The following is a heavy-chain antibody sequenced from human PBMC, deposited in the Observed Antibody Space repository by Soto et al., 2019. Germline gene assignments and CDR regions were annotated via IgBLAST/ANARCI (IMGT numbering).Heavy chain of an antibody. J-gene: IGHJ4*02. V-gene: IGHV3-21*01. Sequence: GGSLRLSCAVSSFTFTRYSMNWVRQAPGKGLEWVSSISTNTDYKYYADSMKGRFTVSRYNAKNSVYLEMNRLSAEDTGLYYCARESEDLTSNFDYWGQGTLVTVSS. CDR2: ISTNTDYK. CDR3: ARESEDLTSNFDY. CDR1: SFTFTRYS.